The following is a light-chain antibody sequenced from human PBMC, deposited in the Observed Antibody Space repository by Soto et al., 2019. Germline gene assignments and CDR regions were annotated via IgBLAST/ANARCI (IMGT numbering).Light chain of an antibody. CDR1: QSVSSSS. CDR3: QHYGGSPLYT. Sequence: EIVLTQSPGTLSLSPGERATLSCRASQSVSSSSLAWYQQKPGQAPRLLIYGASNRATGIPDRFSGSGSGTAFTLTISRLDPEDFAVYYCQHYGGSPLYTFGQGTKLEIK. V-gene: IGKV3-20*01. CDR2: GAS. J-gene: IGKJ2*01.